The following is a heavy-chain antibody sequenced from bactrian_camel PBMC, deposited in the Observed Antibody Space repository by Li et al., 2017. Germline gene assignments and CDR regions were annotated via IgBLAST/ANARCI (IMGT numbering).Heavy chain of an antibody. V-gene: IGHV3S54*01. Sequence: VQLVESGAGSVQSGGSLRLSCAASGGAYSGTCMGWFRRTPRKEREAVAGLNSGGAVTYYHHSVQGRFSISQDSFGNTVYLQMNSLKPDDTARYYCAAARDNYGASNWDNAKVYSYWGQGTQVTVS. CDR1: GGAYSGTC. D-gene: IGHD6*01. J-gene: IGHJ4*01. CDR3: AAARDNYGASNWDNAKVYSY. CDR2: LNSGGAVT.